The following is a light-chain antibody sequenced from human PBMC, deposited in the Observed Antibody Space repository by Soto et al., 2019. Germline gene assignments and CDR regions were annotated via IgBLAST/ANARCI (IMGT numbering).Light chain of an antibody. CDR3: SSYTSSSTLDYV. V-gene: IGLV2-14*01. Sequence: QSALTQPASVSGSPGQSITISCTGTSSDVGGYNYVSWYQQHPGKAPQLMVYDVTNRPSGVSNRFSGSKSGNTASLTISGLQAEDEADYYCSSYTSSSTLDYVFGTGTKLTV. CDR1: SSDVGGYNY. J-gene: IGLJ1*01. CDR2: DVT.